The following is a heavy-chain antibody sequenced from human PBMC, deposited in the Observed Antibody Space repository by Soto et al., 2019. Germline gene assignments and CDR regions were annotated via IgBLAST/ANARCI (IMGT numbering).Heavy chain of an antibody. CDR2: IRSSDSAI. J-gene: IGHJ4*02. D-gene: IGHD6-19*01. CDR3: ARSPLAGPIDY. Sequence: PGGSLRLSCAVSEFSLNDYYMTWIRQAPGKGLGWVSYIRSSDSAIFYADSVEGRFTLSRDNAKNSLYLQMNSLRVEDTAVYYCARSPLAGPIDYWGQGTLVTVSS. CDR1: EFSLNDYY. V-gene: IGHV3-11*01.